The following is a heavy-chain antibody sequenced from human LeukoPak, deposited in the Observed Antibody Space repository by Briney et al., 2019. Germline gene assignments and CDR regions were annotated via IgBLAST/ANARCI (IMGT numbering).Heavy chain of an antibody. CDR2: ISSSGSTI. Sequence: GGSLRLSCAASGFTFSSYWMSWVRQAPGKGLEWVSYISSSGSTIYYADSVKGRFTISRDNAKNSLYLQMNSLRAEDTAVYYCARVQSGAIFGVADPWGQGTLVTVSS. D-gene: IGHD3-3*01. J-gene: IGHJ5*02. CDR3: ARVQSGAIFGVADP. CDR1: GFTFSSYW. V-gene: IGHV3-48*04.